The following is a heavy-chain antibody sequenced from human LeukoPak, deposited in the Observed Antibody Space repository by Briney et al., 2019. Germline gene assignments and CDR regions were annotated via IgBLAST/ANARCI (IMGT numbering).Heavy chain of an antibody. CDR1: GGSISSGGYY. CDR2: IYYSGST. V-gene: IGHV4-31*03. D-gene: IGHD2-21*01. J-gene: IGHJ3*02. CDR3: ARVGSLVVENDAFEI. Sequence: SETLSLTCTVSGGSISSGGYYWSWIRQHPGKGLEWIGYIYYSGSTYYNPSLKSRVTISVDTSKNQFSLKLSSVTAADTAVYYCARVGSLVVENDAFEIWGQGTMVTVSS.